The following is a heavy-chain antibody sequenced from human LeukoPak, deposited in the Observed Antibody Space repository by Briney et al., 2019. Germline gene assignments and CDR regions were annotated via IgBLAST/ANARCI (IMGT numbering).Heavy chain of an antibody. V-gene: IGHV4-4*09. D-gene: IGHD3-10*01. Sequence: SETLSLTCTVSGGSISSYYWSWIRQPPGKGLEWIGYIYTSGSTNYNPSLKSRVTISVDTSKNQFSLKLSSVTAADTAVYYCARGQGPMVRGVYFLDYWGQGTLVTVSS. J-gene: IGHJ4*02. CDR1: GGSISSYY. CDR3: ARGQGPMVRGVYFLDY. CDR2: IYTSGST.